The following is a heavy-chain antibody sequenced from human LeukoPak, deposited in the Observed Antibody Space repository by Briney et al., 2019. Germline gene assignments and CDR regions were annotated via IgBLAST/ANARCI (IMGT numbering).Heavy chain of an antibody. CDR1: GFTFSTYW. V-gene: IGHV3-7*03. J-gene: IGHJ5*02. CDR3: SKKGQGEDYGKPA. D-gene: IGHD4-17*01. Sequence: GGSLRLSCAVSGFTFSTYWMRWVRQAPGKGLEWVANINQDGSDKYYLDAVKGRFTISRDNAQNSLYLQMNSLRAEDTAIYYCSKKGQGEDYGKPAWGPGTLVTVSS. CDR2: INQDGSDK.